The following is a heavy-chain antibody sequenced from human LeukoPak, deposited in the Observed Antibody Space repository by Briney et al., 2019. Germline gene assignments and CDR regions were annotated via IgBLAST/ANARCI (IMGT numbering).Heavy chain of an antibody. CDR3: VRGLQGLDY. CDR2: IYTDDIST. CDR1: GFALSSYW. V-gene: IGHV3-74*01. Sequence: PGGSLRLSCAASGFALSSYWMHWVRQVPGKGLMWVSVIYTDDISTNYADSVKGRFTISRDNAENTLYLQMNSLRAEDTAVYYSVRGLQGLDYWGQGTLVTVSS. J-gene: IGHJ4*02. D-gene: IGHD4-11*01.